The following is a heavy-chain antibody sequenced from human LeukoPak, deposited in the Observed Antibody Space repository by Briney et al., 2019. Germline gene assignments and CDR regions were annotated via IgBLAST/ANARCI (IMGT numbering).Heavy chain of an antibody. CDR1: GFTFSSYA. J-gene: IGHJ4*02. Sequence: SGGSLRLSCAASGFTFSSYAMHWVRQAPGKGLEWVANINQDGSEKYYVDSVKGRFTISRDNAQNSLYLQMNSLRAEEMAVYYCARGGFHPVYWGQGTLVTVSS. V-gene: IGHV3-7*01. CDR2: INQDGSEK. CDR3: ARGGFHPVY.